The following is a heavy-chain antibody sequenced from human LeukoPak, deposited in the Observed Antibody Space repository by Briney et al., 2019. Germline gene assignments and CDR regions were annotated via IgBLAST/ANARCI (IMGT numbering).Heavy chain of an antibody. V-gene: IGHV3-30-3*01. CDR2: ISYDGSNK. Sequence: PGRSLRLSCAASGFTFSSYAMHWVRQAPGKGLEWVAVISYDGSNKYYADSVKGRFTISRDNSKNTLYLQMNSLRAEDTAVYYCARDLGGATGYWGQGTLVTVSS. D-gene: IGHD1-26*01. J-gene: IGHJ4*02. CDR1: GFTFSSYA. CDR3: ARDLGGATGY.